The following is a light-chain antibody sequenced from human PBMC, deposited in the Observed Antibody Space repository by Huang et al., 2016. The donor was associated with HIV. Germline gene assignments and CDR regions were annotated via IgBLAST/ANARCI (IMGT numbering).Light chain of an antibody. Sequence: AIRMTQSPSSLSASTGDRVNITCRASQYINNFLAWYQQKPGKAPNLLCDASSILETGGPSRFSGSGSGTEFNLSISCLQSEDFATYYCQQYYSYRTFGQGTQVEIK. CDR1: QYINNF. J-gene: IGKJ1*01. CDR3: QQYYSYRT. V-gene: IGKV1-8*01. CDR2: ASS.